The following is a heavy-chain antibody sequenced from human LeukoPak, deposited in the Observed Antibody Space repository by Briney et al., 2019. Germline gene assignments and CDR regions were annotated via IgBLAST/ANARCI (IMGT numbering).Heavy chain of an antibody. Sequence: GGCLRLSCAASGFTVSSNYMSWVRQAPGKGLEWVSLIYSGGSTYYADSVKGRFTISRDNSKNTLYLQMNSLRAEDTAVYYCASRDKGYYYGMDVWGQGTTVTVSS. CDR3: ASRDKGYYYGMDV. CDR1: GFTVSSNY. D-gene: IGHD5-24*01. J-gene: IGHJ6*02. CDR2: IYSGGST. V-gene: IGHV3-66*01.